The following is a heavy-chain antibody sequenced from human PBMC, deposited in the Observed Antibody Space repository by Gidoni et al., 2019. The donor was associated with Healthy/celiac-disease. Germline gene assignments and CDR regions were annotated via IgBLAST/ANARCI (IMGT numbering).Heavy chain of an antibody. CDR2: ISYDGSNK. CDR3: ARDPNPYCSGGSCYYYYYGMDV. CDR1: GVTVSRHA. D-gene: IGHD2-15*01. Sequence: QVQLVESGGGVVQPGRSLRPSWAASGVTVSRHAMHWVRQAPGKGLEWVAVISYDGSNKYYADSVKGRFTISRDNSKNTLYLQMNSLRAEDTAVYYCARDPNPYCSGGSCYYYYYGMDVWGQGTTVTVSS. J-gene: IGHJ6*02. V-gene: IGHV3-30*04.